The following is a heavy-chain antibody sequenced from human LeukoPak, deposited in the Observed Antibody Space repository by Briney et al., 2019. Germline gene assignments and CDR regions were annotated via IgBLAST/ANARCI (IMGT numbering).Heavy chain of an antibody. CDR2: INSDGSST. D-gene: IGHD3-22*01. CDR1: GFTFSSYA. V-gene: IGHV3-74*01. CDR3: ARDRRLYYYDSRDAFDI. Sequence: GGSLRLSCAASGFTFSSYAMSWVRQAPGKGLVWVSRINSDGSSTSYADSVKGRFTISRDNAKNTLYLQMNSLRAEDTAVYYCARDRRLYYYDSRDAFDIWGQGTMVTVSS. J-gene: IGHJ3*02.